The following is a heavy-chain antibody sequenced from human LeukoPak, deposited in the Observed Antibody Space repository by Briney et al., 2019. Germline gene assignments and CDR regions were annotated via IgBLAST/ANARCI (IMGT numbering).Heavy chain of an antibody. CDR2: ISASGGST. CDR1: GFTLSSYA. D-gene: IGHD3-10*01. V-gene: IGHV3-23*01. J-gene: IGHJ6*03. CDR3: AKVMKGSERLTMVRGVIIKTAGLYYMDV. Sequence: GGSLRLSCAASGFTLSSYAMSWVRQAPGKGLEWVSSISASGGSTNYADSVKGRFTISRDNSKNRVNLQMNSLRADDTAVYYCAKVMKGSERLTMVRGVIIKTAGLYYMDVWGKGTTVTVSS.